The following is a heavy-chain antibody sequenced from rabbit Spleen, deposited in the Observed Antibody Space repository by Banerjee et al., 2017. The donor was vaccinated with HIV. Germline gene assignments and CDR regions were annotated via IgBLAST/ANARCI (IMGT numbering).Heavy chain of an antibody. J-gene: IGHJ6*01. V-gene: IGHV1S40*01. CDR3: ARDTGTSFSTYGMDL. CDR1: GFSFSSGDY. CDR2: IYTGSSGST. Sequence: QQLVESGGGLVKPGASLTLTCKASGFSFSSGDYMCWVRQAPGKGLEWIACIYTGSSGSTYYASWATGRFTCSKTSSTTVTLQMTSLTAADTATYFCARDTGTSFSTYGMDLWGPGTLVTVS. D-gene: IGHD7-1*01.